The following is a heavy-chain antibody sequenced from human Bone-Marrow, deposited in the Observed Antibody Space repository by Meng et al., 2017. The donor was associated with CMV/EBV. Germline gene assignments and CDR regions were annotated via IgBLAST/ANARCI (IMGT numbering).Heavy chain of an antibody. D-gene: IGHD3-3*01. J-gene: IGHJ6*02. CDR3: ARDHPRYYDFWSGYNYYYYGMDV. V-gene: IGHV3-11*04. CDR1: GFTFSDYY. Sequence: GESLKISCAASGFTFSDYYMSWIRQAPGKGLEWVSYISSSGSTIYYADSVKGRFTISRDNAKNSLYLQMNSLRAEDTAVYYCARDHPRYYDFWSGYNYYYYGMDVWGQGTTVTVSS. CDR2: ISSSGSTI.